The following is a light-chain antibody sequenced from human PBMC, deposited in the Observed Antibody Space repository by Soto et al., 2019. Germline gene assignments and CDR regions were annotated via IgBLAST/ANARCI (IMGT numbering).Light chain of an antibody. CDR1: SSDVGSYNL. CDR2: EGS. V-gene: IGLV2-23*01. J-gene: IGLJ2*01. CDR3: CSYAGSSTLAI. Sequence: QSALTQPASVSGSPGQSITISCTGTSSDVGSYNLVSWYQHHPGKAPKLMIYEGSKRPSGVSNRFSGSKSGNTASLTISGLQAEDEADYYCCSYAGSSTLAIFGGGTKLTVL.